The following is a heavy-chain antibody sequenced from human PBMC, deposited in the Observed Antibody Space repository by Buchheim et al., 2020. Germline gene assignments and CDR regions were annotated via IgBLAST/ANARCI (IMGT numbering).Heavy chain of an antibody. D-gene: IGHD3-22*01. CDR2: IIPIFDTT. J-gene: IGHJ6*02. Sequence: QVQLVQSGTEVKKPGSSVKVSCKASGGTFSTYVISWVRQAPGQGLEWMGGIIPIFDTTNYAQKFQGRVMITADRSTSTAYMELSSLRSEDTAVYYCARAYYYDSSGYYYESYYYGMDVWGQGTT. CDR1: GGTFSTYV. V-gene: IGHV1-69*06. CDR3: ARAYYYDSSGYYYESYYYGMDV.